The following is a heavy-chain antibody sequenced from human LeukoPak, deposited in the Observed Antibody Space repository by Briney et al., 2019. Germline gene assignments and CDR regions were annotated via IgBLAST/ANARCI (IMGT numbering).Heavy chain of an antibody. D-gene: IGHD3-10*01. J-gene: IGHJ4*02. CDR2: ITSTSSYI. CDR3: ARVPWSSVTILDY. Sequence: GGSLRLSCAASGFTFSNYNMNWVRQAPGKGLEWVSSITSTSSYIYYADSVKGRFTISRDNAKNSLYLQMNSLRAEDTAVYYCARVPWSSVTILDYWGQGTLVTVSS. CDR1: GFTFSNYN. V-gene: IGHV3-21*01.